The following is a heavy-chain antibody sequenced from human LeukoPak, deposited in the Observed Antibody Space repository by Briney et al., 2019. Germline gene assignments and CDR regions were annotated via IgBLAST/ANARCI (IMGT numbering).Heavy chain of an antibody. J-gene: IGHJ5*02. Sequence: ASVKVSCKASGYTFTGYYMHWVRQPPGQGLEWMGWINPNSGGTNYAQKFQGRVTMTRDTSISTAYMELSRLRSDDTAVYYCARGRGGTVTTNLNWFDPWGQGTLVTVSS. CDR3: ARGRGGTVTTNLNWFDP. D-gene: IGHD4-17*01. CDR2: INPNSGGT. CDR1: GYTFTGYY. V-gene: IGHV1-2*02.